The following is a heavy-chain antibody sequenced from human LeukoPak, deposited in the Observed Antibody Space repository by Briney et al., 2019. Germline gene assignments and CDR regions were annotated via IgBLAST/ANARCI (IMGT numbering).Heavy chain of an antibody. CDR3: AREAGTSWNHYYYYYGMDV. J-gene: IGHJ6*02. V-gene: IGHV3-33*01. CDR1: GFTFSSYG. CDR2: IWYDGSNK. Sequence: TGGSLRLSCAASGFTFSSYGMHWVRQAPGKGLEWVAVIWYDGSNKYYADSVKGRFTISRDNSKNTLYLQMNSLRAEDTAVYYCAREAGTSWNHYYYYYGMDVWGQGTTVTVSS. D-gene: IGHD2-2*01.